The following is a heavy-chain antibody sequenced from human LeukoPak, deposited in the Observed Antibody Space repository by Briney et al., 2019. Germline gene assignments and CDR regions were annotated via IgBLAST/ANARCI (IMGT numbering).Heavy chain of an antibody. V-gene: IGHV4-39*07. D-gene: IGHD5-18*01. CDR3: ARPGWRGYSYGYNY. CDR1: GGSISSSSYY. J-gene: IGHJ4*02. Sequence: SETLSLTCTVSGGSISSSSYYWGWIRQPPGKGLEWIGSIYYSGSTYYNPSLKSRVTISVDTSKNQFSLKLSSVTAADTAVYYCARPGWRGYSYGYNYWGQGTLVTVSS. CDR2: IYYSGST.